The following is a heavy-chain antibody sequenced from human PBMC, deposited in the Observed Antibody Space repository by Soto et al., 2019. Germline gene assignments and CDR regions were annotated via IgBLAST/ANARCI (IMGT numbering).Heavy chain of an antibody. V-gene: IGHV3-23*01. CDR1: GFTFSSYA. J-gene: IGHJ4*02. Sequence: EVQLLESGGGLVQPGGSLRLSCAVSGFTFSSYAMSWVRQAPGKGLEWVSTISGSGGSTYYADSVKGRFTISRDNSKNTLYLQMNSLRAEDTAVHYCAKGRKSSGWYSYYWGQGTLVTVSS. CDR2: ISGSGGST. D-gene: IGHD6-19*01. CDR3: AKGRKSSGWYSYY.